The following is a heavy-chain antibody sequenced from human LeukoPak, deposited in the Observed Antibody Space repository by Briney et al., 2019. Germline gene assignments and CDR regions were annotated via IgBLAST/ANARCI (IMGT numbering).Heavy chain of an antibody. V-gene: IGHV3-NL1*01. J-gene: IGHJ2*01. CDR2: IYSGGST. CDR1: GFTFNSYG. Sequence: GGSLRLSCAASGFTFNSYGIHWVRQAPGKGLEWVSVIYSGGSTYYADSVKGRFIISRDNSKNTLYLQMNSLRAEDTAVYYCARGIGGNPDWYFDLWGRGTLVTVSS. D-gene: IGHD4-23*01. CDR3: ARGIGGNPDWYFDL.